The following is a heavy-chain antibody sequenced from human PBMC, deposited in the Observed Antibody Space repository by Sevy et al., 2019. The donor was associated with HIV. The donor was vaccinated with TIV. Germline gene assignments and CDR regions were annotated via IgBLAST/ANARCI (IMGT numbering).Heavy chain of an antibody. CDR1: GFTFDDYA. CDR3: AKDMARFLGSNWPL. V-gene: IGHV3-9*01. Sequence: GGSLRLSCAASGFTFDDYAMHWVRQAPGKGLEWVSGISWNSGSIGYADSVKGRFTISRDNAKNSLYLQMNSLRAEDTALYYCAKDMARFLGSNWPLWGQGTLVTVSS. J-gene: IGHJ4*02. D-gene: IGHD6-13*01. CDR2: ISWNSGSI.